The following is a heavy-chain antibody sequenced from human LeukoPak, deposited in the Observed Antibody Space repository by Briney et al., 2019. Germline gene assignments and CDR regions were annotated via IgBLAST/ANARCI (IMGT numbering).Heavy chain of an antibody. CDR3: ASWRFDV. Sequence: SQTLSLTCAISGDSVSSNNAAWNWIRQSPSRGLEWLGRTYYRSKWYYGYAESMKSRITVNPDTSQNHFSLHLNSATPEDTAVYYCASWRFDVWGQGTTVTVSS. D-gene: IGHD3-16*01. J-gene: IGHJ6*02. CDR2: TYYRSKWYY. CDR1: GDSVSSNNAA. V-gene: IGHV6-1*01.